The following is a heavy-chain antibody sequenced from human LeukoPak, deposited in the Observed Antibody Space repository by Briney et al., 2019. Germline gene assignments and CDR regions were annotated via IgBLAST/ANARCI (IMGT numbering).Heavy chain of an antibody. D-gene: IGHD3-16*01. J-gene: IGHJ4*02. CDR1: GFTFSSYA. V-gene: IGHV3-30*04. CDR3: ARNYDYLDY. Sequence: GRSLRLSCAASGFTFSSYAMHWVRRAPGKGLEWVAVISYDGSNKYYADSVKGRFTISRDNSENTLYLQMNSLRAEDTAVYYCARNYDYLDYWGQGTLVTVSS. CDR2: ISYDGSNK.